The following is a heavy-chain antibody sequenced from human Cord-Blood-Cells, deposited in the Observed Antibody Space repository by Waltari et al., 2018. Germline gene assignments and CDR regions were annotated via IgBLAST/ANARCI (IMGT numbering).Heavy chain of an antibody. D-gene: IGHD3-16*02. J-gene: IGHJ2*01. CDR3: ARYYDYVWGSYRYWYFDL. CDR2: IYYSGST. V-gene: IGHV4-59*08. CDR1: GGSISSYY. Sequence: QVQLQESGPGLVKPSETLSPTCTVSGGSISSYYWSWIRQPPGKGLEWIGYIYYSGSTNYNPSLKSRVTISVDTSKNQFSLKLSSVTAADTAVYYCARYYDYVWGSYRYWYFDLWGRGTLVTVSS.